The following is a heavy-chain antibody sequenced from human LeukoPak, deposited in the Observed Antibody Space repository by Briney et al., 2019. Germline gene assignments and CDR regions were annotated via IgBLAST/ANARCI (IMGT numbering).Heavy chain of an antibody. CDR1: GYTFTGYY. V-gene: IGHV1-2*06. Sequence: GASVKASCKASGYTFTGYYMHWVRQAPGQGLEWMGRINPNSGSTNYAQKFQGRVTMTRDTSISTAYMELSRLRSDDTAVYYCARAVTDYDILTGYYLNAFDIWGQGTMVTVSS. D-gene: IGHD3-9*01. CDR3: ARAVTDYDILTGYYLNAFDI. J-gene: IGHJ3*02. CDR2: INPNSGST.